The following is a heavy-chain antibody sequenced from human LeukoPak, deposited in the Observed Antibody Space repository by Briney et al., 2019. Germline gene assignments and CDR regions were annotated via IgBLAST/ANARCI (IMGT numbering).Heavy chain of an antibody. V-gene: IGHV3-48*04. CDR3: ARVTFVYGMDV. Sequence: GGSLRLSCAASGFTFSSYSMNWVRQAPGKGLEWISYISSSTTTIHYADSVKGRFTISRDNAKNSLYLQMNSLGAEDTAVYYCARVTFVYGMDVWGQGTTVTVPS. CDR2: ISSSTTTI. D-gene: IGHD3-10*01. CDR1: GFTFSSYS. J-gene: IGHJ6*02.